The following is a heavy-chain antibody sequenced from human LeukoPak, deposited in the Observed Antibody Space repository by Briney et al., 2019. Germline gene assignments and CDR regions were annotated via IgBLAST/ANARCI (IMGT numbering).Heavy chain of an antibody. J-gene: IGHJ4*02. D-gene: IGHD3-10*01. CDR1: GFTFSNYG. V-gene: IGHV3-33*01. CDR2: IWYDGSNK. CDR3: ARDRGLGRDYVDY. Sequence: GGSLRLSCAASGFTFSNYGMRWVRQAPGKGLEWVAVIWYDGSNKYYVDSVKGRFTISRDNSKNTMYLQMNSLRAEDTAVYYCARDRGLGRDYVDYWGQGTLVTVSS.